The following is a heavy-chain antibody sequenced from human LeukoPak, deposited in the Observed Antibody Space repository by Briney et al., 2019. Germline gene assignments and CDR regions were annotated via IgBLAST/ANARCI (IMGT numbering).Heavy chain of an antibody. CDR3: ARGWALYGSGSYRYYFDY. Sequence: ASVKVSCKASGYTFTSYDINWVRQATGQGLEWMGWMNPNSGNTGYAQKFQGRVTMTRDTSISTAYMELSRLRSDNTAVYYCARGWALYGSGSYRYYFDYWGQGTLVTVSS. J-gene: IGHJ4*02. V-gene: IGHV1-8*02. CDR2: MNPNSGNT. CDR1: GYTFTSYD. D-gene: IGHD1-26*01.